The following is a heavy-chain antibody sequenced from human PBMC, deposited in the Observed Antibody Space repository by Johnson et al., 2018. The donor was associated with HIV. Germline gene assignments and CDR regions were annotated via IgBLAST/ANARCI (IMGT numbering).Heavy chain of an antibody. CDR2: ISYDGSNR. CDR3: ARGRKDIAAVDGLDTDGFDI. V-gene: IGHV3-30*04. J-gene: IGHJ3*02. Sequence: QVQLVESGGGVVQPGRSLRLSCAASGFTFDDYAMHWVRQAPGRGLEWVAVISYDGSNRYYADSVKGRFTISRDTSKDTLYLQMTSLRREDTAVYYCARGRKDIAAVDGLDTDGFDIWGQGTMVTVSS. CDR1: GFTFDDYA. D-gene: IGHD6-13*01.